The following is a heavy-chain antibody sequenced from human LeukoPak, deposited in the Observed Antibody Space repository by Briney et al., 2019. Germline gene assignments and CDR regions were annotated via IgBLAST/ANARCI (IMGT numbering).Heavy chain of an antibody. CDR3: ARDRGERGNFDY. D-gene: IGHD7-27*01. CDR2: IIPIFGTA. V-gene: IGHV1-69*05. J-gene: IGHJ4*02. Sequence: ASVKVSCKASGGTFSSYAISWVRQAPGQGLEWMGGIIPIFGTANYAQKFQGRFTITTDESTSTAYMELSSLRSEDTAVYYCARDRGERGNFDYWGQGTLVTVSS. CDR1: GGTFSSYA.